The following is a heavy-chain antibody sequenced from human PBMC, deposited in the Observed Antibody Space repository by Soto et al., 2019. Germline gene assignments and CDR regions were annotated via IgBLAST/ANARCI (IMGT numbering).Heavy chain of an antibody. D-gene: IGHD3-10*01. CDR2: VNPIVGMS. CDR1: GGTFNSYT. Sequence: QVQLVQSGAEVKKPGSSVKVSCAASGGTFNSYTINWVRQAPGQGLEWGGRVNPIVGMSSSAQKFQGRVTISADKSTSKAHMDLTSLQSEDTAVYYCATSYGSGSAHFDYWGQGTLVTVSS. J-gene: IGHJ4*02. V-gene: IGHV1-69*02. CDR3: ATSYGSGSAHFDY.